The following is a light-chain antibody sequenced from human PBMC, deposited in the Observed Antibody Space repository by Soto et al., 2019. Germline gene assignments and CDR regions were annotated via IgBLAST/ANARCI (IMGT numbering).Light chain of an antibody. J-gene: IGLJ1*01. CDR3: VSFTSSTTYV. CDR1: SRDVGGSNH. Sequence: QSALTQPASVSDSPGQSITISCTGTSRDVGGSNHVSWYQQHPGKAPKLMIYDVTNRPSGVSHLFSGSKSGSTASLIISGLQAEDEADYYCVSFTSSTTYVFGTGTKVTVL. V-gene: IGLV2-14*01. CDR2: DVT.